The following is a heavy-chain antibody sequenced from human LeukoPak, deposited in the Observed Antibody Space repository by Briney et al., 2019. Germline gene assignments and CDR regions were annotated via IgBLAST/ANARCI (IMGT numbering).Heavy chain of an antibody. CDR3: GKGSSGYFFDL. V-gene: IGHV3-23*01. J-gene: IGHJ4*02. D-gene: IGHD3-22*01. Sequence: GGSLRLSCAASGFIFNNYGLVWVRQAPGKGLEWVSAISNDGGGTTYADFVKGRFSVSRDNSKNTLFLQMNSLRAEGTGLYYCGKGSSGYFFDLWGQETLVTVSS. CDR2: ISNDGGGT. CDR1: GFIFNNYG.